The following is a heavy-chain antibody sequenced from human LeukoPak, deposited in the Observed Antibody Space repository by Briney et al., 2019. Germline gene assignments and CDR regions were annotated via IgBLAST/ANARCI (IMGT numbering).Heavy chain of an antibody. CDR2: INHSGST. Sequence: SETLSLTCAVYGGSFSGYYWGWIRQPPGKGLEWLGEINHSGSTNYNPSLKSRATISVDTSKNQSSLKLSSATAADTAVYYCALYISRWYRSMDVWGQGTTVTVSS. CDR3: ALYISRWYRSMDV. V-gene: IGHV4-34*01. CDR1: GGSFSGYY. J-gene: IGHJ6*02. D-gene: IGHD6-19*01.